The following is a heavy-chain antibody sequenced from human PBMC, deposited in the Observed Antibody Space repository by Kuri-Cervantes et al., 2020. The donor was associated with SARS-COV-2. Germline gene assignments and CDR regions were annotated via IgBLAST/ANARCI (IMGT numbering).Heavy chain of an antibody. CDR2: ISYDGSNK. CDR1: GFTFSSYG. V-gene: IGHV3-30*18. J-gene: IGHJ5*02. D-gene: IGHD3-3*01. Sequence: GGSLRLSCAASGFTFSSYGMHWVRQAPGKGLEWVAVISYDGSNKYYADSVKGRFTISRDNSKNTLYLQMNSLRAEDTAVYYCAKDAQPQIVLRFLEWLFRSPFGPWGQGTLVTVSS. CDR3: AKDAQPQIVLRFLEWLFRSPFGP.